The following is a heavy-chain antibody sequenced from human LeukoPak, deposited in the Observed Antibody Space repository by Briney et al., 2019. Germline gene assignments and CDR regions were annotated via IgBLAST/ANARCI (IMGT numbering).Heavy chain of an antibody. D-gene: IGHD3-3*01. Sequence: GGSLRLSCAASGFTFSSYWMSWVRQAPGKGLEWVANIKQDGSEKYYVDSVKGRFTISRDNAKNSLYLQMNSLRAEDTAVYYCARALGRFLFTRYYYYGMDVWGQGTTVTVSS. V-gene: IGHV3-7*03. J-gene: IGHJ6*02. CDR1: GFTFSSYW. CDR3: ARALGRFLFTRYYYYGMDV. CDR2: IKQDGSEK.